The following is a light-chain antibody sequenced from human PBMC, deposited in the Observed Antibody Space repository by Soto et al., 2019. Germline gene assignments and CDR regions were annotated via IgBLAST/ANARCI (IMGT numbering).Light chain of an antibody. J-gene: IGKJ1*01. CDR3: QQYGSTPRT. CDR1: QSFNSIY. CDR2: DAS. V-gene: IGKV3-20*01. Sequence: EIVLTQSPGTLSLSPVERATLSCRASQSFNSIYLAWYQQKPGQAPRLLIYDASRRATGIPDRFSGSGSGTDFTLTISRLEPEDFAVYYCQQYGSTPRTFGQGTKVDIK.